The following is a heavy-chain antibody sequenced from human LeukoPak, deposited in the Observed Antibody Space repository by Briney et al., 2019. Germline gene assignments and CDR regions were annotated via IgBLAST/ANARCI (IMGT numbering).Heavy chain of an antibody. D-gene: IGHD6-19*01. CDR2: IIPIFGTA. CDR3: ASRYSSGWYEPLDY. Sequence: SVKVSCKASGGTFSSYAISWVRQAPGQGLEWMGGIIPIFGTANYAQKFQGRVTITADESTSTAYMELSSLRSEDTAVYYCASRYSSGWYEPLDYWGQGTLVTVSS. V-gene: IGHV1-69*13. CDR1: GGTFSSYA. J-gene: IGHJ4*02.